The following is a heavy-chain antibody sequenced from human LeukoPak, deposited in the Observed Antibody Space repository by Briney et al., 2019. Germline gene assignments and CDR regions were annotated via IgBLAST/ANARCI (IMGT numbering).Heavy chain of an antibody. CDR3: AELGITMIGGV. Sequence: PGGALRLSCAHSVFTLSSYWMRWVRQAPGAGREWVANIKEDGSEKYYVDSVKGRFTISRDNAKNSLYLQMNSLRAEDTAVYYCAELGITMIGGVWGKGTTVTISS. V-gene: IGHV3-7*01. D-gene: IGHD3-10*02. CDR2: IKEDGSEK. CDR1: VFTLSSYW. J-gene: IGHJ6*04.